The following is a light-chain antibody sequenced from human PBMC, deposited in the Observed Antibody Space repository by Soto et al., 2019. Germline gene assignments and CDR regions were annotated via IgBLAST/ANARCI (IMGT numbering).Light chain of an antibody. Sequence: EVVMTQSPATLSLSPGQRATLSCRASQSITSNLVWYQRKPGQPPRLLIYGASTRATGIPARFSGSGSGTDFTLTISSLQSEDFAVYYCQQFDNWPLTFGAGTKVE. V-gene: IGKV3-15*01. CDR3: QQFDNWPLT. CDR2: GAS. CDR1: QSITSN. J-gene: IGKJ4*01.